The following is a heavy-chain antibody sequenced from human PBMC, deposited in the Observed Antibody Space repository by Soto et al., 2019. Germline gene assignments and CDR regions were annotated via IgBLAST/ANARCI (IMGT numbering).Heavy chain of an antibody. CDR3: SGCSGGACNKNYGMDV. Sequence: EVHLVESGGGLVKPWGSLRLSCAVSGFTFSSCTMNWVRQAPGKGLEWVSSISPSSGHIYDADSVKGRFTISRDNAKNSLFLQMNSLRGEDTAVYYCSGCSGGACNKNYGMDVWGQGTTVTVSS. D-gene: IGHD2-15*01. CDR1: GFTFSSCT. J-gene: IGHJ6*02. V-gene: IGHV3-21*06. CDR2: ISPSSGHI.